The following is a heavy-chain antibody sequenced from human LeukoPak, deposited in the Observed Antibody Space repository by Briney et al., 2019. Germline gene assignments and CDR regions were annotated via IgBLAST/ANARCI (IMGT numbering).Heavy chain of an antibody. J-gene: IGHJ5*02. CDR2: IYYSGST. Sequence: SETLSLTCTVSGGSISSSSYYWGWIRQPPGKGLEWIGSIYYSGSTYYNPSLKSRVTLSVDTSKNQFSLKLSSVTAADTAVYYCARHRPSYISSWWWFDPWGQGTLVTVSS. CDR3: ARHRPSYISSWWWFDP. V-gene: IGHV4-39*01. CDR1: GGSISSSSYY. D-gene: IGHD6-13*01.